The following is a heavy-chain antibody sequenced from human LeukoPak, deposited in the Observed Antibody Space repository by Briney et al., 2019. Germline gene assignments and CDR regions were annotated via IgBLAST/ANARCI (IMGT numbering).Heavy chain of an antibody. CDR3: ARGVVAAAGRTFDF. CDR2: IYNSGST. V-gene: IGHV4-59*01. J-gene: IGHJ4*02. Sequence: GSLRLSCAASGFTFSYFYWSWIRQPPGKGLEWIGYIYNSGSTNYNPSLKSQVTISLDTSKNQFSLKLSSVTAADTAVYYCARGVVAAAGRTFDFWGQGTLVTVSS. CDR1: GFTFSYFY. D-gene: IGHD6-13*01.